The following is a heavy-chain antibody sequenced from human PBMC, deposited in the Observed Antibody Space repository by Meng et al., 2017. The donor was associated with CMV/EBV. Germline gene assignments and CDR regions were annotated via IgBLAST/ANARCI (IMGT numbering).Heavy chain of an antibody. CDR1: GFTFSSYW. CDR3: AKRFSLQSLGSSWYVRDY. J-gene: IGHJ4*02. CDR2: INSDGSST. Sequence: GGSLRLSCAASGFTFSSYWMHWVRQAPGKGLVWVSRINSDGSSTSYADSVKGRFTISRDNAKNTPYLQMNSLRAEDTAVYYCAKRFSLQSLGSSWYVRDYWGQGTLVTVSS. D-gene: IGHD6-13*01. V-gene: IGHV3-74*01.